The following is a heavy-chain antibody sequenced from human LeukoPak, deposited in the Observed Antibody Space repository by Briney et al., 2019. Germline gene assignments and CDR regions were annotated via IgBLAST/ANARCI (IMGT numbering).Heavy chain of an antibody. CDR3: AKSITMIVVVITCFDY. D-gene: IGHD3-22*01. Sequence: GGSLRLSCAASGFTFSSYAMSWVRQAPGKGLEWVSAISGSGGSTYYADSVKGRFTISRDKSKNTLYLQMNSLRAEDTAVYYCAKSITMIVVVITCFDYWGQGTLVTVSS. J-gene: IGHJ4*02. CDR2: ISGSGGST. V-gene: IGHV3-23*01. CDR1: GFTFSSYA.